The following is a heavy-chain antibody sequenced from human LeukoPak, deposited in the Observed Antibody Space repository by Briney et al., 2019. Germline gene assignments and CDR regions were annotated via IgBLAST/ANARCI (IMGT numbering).Heavy chain of an antibody. CDR3: TKVRYSSGWPEFDY. CDR2: ISYDGGDK. V-gene: IGHV3-30*18. D-gene: IGHD6-19*01. J-gene: IGHJ4*02. CDR1: GFTFSSYG. Sequence: QPGGSLRLSCVASGFTFSSYGMHWVRQAPGKGPEWVALISYDGGDKYYVDSVKGRFTISRDNSKNTLYLQMNSLRAEDTAVYYRTKVRYSSGWPEFDYWGQGTLVTVSS.